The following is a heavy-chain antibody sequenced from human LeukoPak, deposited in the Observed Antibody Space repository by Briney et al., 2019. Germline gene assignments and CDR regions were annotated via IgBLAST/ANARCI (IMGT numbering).Heavy chain of an antibody. CDR1: GFTFSSYE. D-gene: IGHD6-19*01. J-gene: IGHJ4*02. V-gene: IGHV3-48*03. Sequence: GGSLRLSCVTSGFTFSSYEMNWVRQAPGKGLEWVSYISSSGRPIYYADSEKGRFTISRDNAKNSLFLQMNSLRAEDTAVYYCARDSPYTSGWYDGDFDYWGQGTLVTVSS. CDR3: ARDSPYTSGWYDGDFDY. CDR2: ISSSGRPI.